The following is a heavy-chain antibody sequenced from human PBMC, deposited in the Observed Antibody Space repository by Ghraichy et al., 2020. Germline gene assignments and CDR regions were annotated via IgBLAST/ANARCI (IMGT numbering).Heavy chain of an antibody. CDR3: ARTPMVRGVIKYYFDY. CDR1: GGSISSYY. V-gene: IGHV4-59*01. D-gene: IGHD3-10*01. J-gene: IGHJ4*02. Sequence: ESLNISCTVSGGSISSYYWSWIRQPPGKGLEWIGYIYYSGSTNYNPSLKSRVTISVDTSKNQFSLKLSSVTAADTAVYYCARTPMVRGVIKYYFDYWGQGTLVTVSS. CDR2: IYYSGST.